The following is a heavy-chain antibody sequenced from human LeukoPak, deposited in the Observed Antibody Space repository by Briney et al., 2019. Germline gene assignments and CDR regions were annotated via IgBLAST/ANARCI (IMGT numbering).Heavy chain of an antibody. D-gene: IGHD3-22*01. CDR1: GFTFSSYA. CDR3: AIRSIGYYFFAY. V-gene: IGHV3-23*01. J-gene: IGHJ4*02. CDR2: ISGSGGST. Sequence: GGSLRLSCAASGFTFSSYAMRWVRQAPGKGLEWVSAISGSGGSTYYADSVKGRFTISRDNSKNTLYLQMNSLRAEDTAVYYCAIRSIGYYFFAYWGQGTLVTVSS.